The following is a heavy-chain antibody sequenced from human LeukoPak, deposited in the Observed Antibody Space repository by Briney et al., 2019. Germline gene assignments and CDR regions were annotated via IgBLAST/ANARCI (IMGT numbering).Heavy chain of an antibody. Sequence: GESLKISCKGSGYSFTSYLIGWVREMPRKGLEWMGIIYPGDSDTRYSPSFQGQVTISADKSISTAYLQRSSLKASDTAMYYCARAYGGFLSYFDYWGQGTLVTVSS. CDR1: GYSFTSYL. V-gene: IGHV5-51*01. CDR2: IYPGDSDT. J-gene: IGHJ4*02. D-gene: IGHD4-23*01. CDR3: ARAYGGFLSYFDY.